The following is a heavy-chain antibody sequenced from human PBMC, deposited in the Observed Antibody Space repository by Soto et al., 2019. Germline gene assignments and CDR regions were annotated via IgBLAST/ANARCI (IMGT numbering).Heavy chain of an antibody. D-gene: IGHD5-18*01. CDR2: ISYDGSNK. J-gene: IGHJ4*02. Sequence: SLILSCAASGFTFSSYGMHWVRQAPGKGLEWVAVISYDGSNKYYADSVKGRFTISRDNSKNTLYLQMNSLRAEDTAVYYCAKDRGIQLWPRPDYWGQGTLVTVSS. CDR3: AKDRGIQLWPRPDY. V-gene: IGHV3-30*18. CDR1: GFTFSSYG.